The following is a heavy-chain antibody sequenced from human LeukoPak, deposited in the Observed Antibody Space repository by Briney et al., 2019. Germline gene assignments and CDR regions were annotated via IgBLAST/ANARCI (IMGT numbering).Heavy chain of an antibody. Sequence: GGSLRLSCAASGFTFSSYGMHWVRQAPGKGLEWVAFIRYDGSHKYYADSVKGRFTISRDNSKNTLYLQMNSLRAEDTAVYYCAKDPGSYYYDTTWYFDLWGRGTLVTVSS. J-gene: IGHJ2*01. CDR1: GFTFSSYG. CDR3: AKDPGSYYYDTTWYFDL. CDR2: IRYDGSHK. V-gene: IGHV3-30*02. D-gene: IGHD3-22*01.